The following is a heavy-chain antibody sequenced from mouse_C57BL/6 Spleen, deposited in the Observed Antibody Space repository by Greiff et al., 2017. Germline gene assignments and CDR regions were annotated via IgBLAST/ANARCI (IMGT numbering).Heavy chain of an antibody. CDR1: GYTFTSYW. CDR3: ARAHYYGSSSRYFDV. Sequence: QVQLKQPGAELVKPGASVKLSCKASGYTFTSYWMHWVKQRPGQGLEWIGMIHPNSGSTNYNEKFKSKATLTVDKSSSTAYMQLSSLTSEDSAVYYVARAHYYGSSSRYFDVWGTGTTVTVSS. V-gene: IGHV1-64*01. D-gene: IGHD1-1*01. CDR2: IHPNSGST. J-gene: IGHJ1*03.